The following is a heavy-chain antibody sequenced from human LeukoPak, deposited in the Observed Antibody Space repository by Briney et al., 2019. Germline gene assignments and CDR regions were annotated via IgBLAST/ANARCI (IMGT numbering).Heavy chain of an antibody. D-gene: IGHD3-16*01. CDR3: ARGFQDYVWGSSIDY. J-gene: IGHJ4*02. CDR1: GFTFSSYS. V-gene: IGHV3-21*01. CDR2: ISSSSSYI. Sequence: PGGSLRLSCAASGFTFSSYSMNWVRQAPGKGLEWVSSISSSSSYIYYADSVKGRFTISRDNAKNSLYLQMNSLRAEDTAVYYCARGFQDYVWGSSIDYWGQGTLVTVSS.